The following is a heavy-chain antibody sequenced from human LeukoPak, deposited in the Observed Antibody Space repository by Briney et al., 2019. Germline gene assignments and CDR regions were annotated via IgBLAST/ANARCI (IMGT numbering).Heavy chain of an antibody. D-gene: IGHD3-10*01. Sequence: PGGSLRLSCAASGFIFSSYSMNWVRQAPGKGLEWVSSISSGSSYIYYADSVKGRFTISRDNAKNSLYLQMNSLRAEDTAVYYCARAGNYYGRHTNWFDPWGQGTLVTVFS. CDR1: GFIFSSYS. CDR2: ISSGSSYI. J-gene: IGHJ5*02. CDR3: ARAGNYYGRHTNWFDP. V-gene: IGHV3-21*01.